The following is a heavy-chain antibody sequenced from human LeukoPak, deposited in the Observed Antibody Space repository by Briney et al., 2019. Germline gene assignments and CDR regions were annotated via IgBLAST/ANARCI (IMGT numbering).Heavy chain of an antibody. D-gene: IGHD6-13*01. CDR2: IYSGGTT. CDR3: ARVVSGIEAAATFDY. V-gene: IGHV3-53*01. CDR1: GFTFRSYV. J-gene: IGHJ4*02. Sequence: GGSLRLSCVASGFTFRSYVLSWVRQAPGKGLEWVSVIYSGGTTYYADSVKGRFTISRDNSKNTLYLQMNSLRAEDTAVYYCARVVSGIEAAATFDYWGRGTLVTVSS.